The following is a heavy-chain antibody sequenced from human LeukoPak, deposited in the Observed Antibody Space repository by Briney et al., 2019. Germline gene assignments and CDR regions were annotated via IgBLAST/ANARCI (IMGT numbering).Heavy chain of an antibody. V-gene: IGHV6-1*01. CDR3: AREMRVRGVMNYYGMDV. Sequence: SQTLSLTCAISGDSVSSNSAAWNWISQSPSRGLEWLGRTYYRSKWYNDYAVSVKSRITINPDTSKNQFSLQLNSVTPEDTAVYYCAREMRVRGVMNYYGMDVWGQGTTVTVSS. CDR2: TYYRSKWYN. D-gene: IGHD3-10*01. CDR1: GDSVSSNSAA. J-gene: IGHJ6*02.